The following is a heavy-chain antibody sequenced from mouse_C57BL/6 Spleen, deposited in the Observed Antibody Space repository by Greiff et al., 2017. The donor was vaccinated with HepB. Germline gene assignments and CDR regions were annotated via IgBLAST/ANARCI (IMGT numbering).Heavy chain of an antibody. J-gene: IGHJ3*01. Sequence: VQLVESGAELARPGASVKLSCKASGYTFTSYGISWVKQRTGQGLEWIGEIYPRSGNTYYNEKFKGKATLTADKSSSTAYMELRSLTSEDSAVYFCARGEGYYGSPAWFAYWGQGTLVTVSA. CDR1: GYTFTSYG. D-gene: IGHD1-1*01. V-gene: IGHV1-81*01. CDR3: ARGEGYYGSPAWFAY. CDR2: IYPRSGNT.